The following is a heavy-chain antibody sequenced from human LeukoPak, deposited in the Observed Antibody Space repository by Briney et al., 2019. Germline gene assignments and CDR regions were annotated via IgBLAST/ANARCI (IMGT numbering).Heavy chain of an antibody. CDR3: ARGSEYSGYDWYY. CDR1: GFSFSSSS. J-gene: IGHJ4*02. V-gene: IGHV1-58*02. Sequence: SVKVSCKASGFSFSSSSMQWVRQARGQRLEWIGWLAVGSGNTNYAQKFQGRVTMTRDTSISTAYMELSRLRSDDTAVYYCARGSEYSGYDWYYWGQGTLVTVSS. D-gene: IGHD5-12*01. CDR2: LAVGSGNT.